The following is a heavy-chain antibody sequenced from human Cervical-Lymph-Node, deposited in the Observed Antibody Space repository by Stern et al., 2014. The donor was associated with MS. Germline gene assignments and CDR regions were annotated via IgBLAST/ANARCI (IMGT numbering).Heavy chain of an antibody. CDR2: IYYSGST. Sequence: VQLVESGPGLVKPSETLSLTCTVSGGSISGYDCSWIRQTPGKGLEWIGHIYYSGSTNYMPSLKSRVSISIDTPKNQFSLKLSSVTAADTAVYYCARSRDAYSPLAYWGQGALVTVSS. CDR3: ARSRDAYSPLAY. D-gene: IGHD5-24*01. J-gene: IGHJ4*02. V-gene: IGHV4-59*01. CDR1: GGSISGYD.